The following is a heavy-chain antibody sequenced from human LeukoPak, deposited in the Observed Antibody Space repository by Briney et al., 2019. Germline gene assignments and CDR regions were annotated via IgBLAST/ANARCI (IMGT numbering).Heavy chain of an antibody. J-gene: IGHJ4*02. V-gene: IGHV3-30*18. CDR1: GFTFSSYG. CDR2: ISYDGSNK. D-gene: IGHD2-2*01. Sequence: QTGGSLRLSCAASGFTFSSYGMHWVRQAPGKGLEWVAVISYDGSNKYYADSVKGRFTTSRDNSKNTLYLQMNSLRAEDTAVYYCAKLQFPAGLINFDYWGQGTLVTVSS. CDR3: AKLQFPAGLINFDY.